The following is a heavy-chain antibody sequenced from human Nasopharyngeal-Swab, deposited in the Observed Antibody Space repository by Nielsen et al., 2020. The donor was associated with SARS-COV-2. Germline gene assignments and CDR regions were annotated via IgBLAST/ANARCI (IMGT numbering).Heavy chain of an antibody. CDR1: GFTFDDYA. Sequence: SLKISCVSSGFTFDDYAMHWVRQAPGKGLEWVSGIDWNSGTIDYADSVKGRFTISRDSAKHSLYLQMSNLRAEDTALYYCAKSSGGWYSFSFDYWGPGTPVTVSS. D-gene: IGHD6-19*01. J-gene: IGHJ4*02. CDR2: IDWNSGTI. CDR3: AKSSGGWYSFSFDY. V-gene: IGHV3-9*01.